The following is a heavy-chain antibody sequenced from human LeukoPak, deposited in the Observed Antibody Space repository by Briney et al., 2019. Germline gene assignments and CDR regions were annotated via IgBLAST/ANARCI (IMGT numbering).Heavy chain of an antibody. V-gene: IGHV1-46*01. CDR3: AYERTNYDSSGYH. Sequence: GASVKASCKASGYTFTSYYMHWVRQAPGRGLEWMGIINPSGGSTSYAQKFQGRVTMTRDTSTSTVYMELSSLRSEDTAVYYCAYERTNYDSSGYHWGQGTLVTVSS. J-gene: IGHJ5*02. D-gene: IGHD3-22*01. CDR1: GYTFTSYY. CDR2: INPSGGST.